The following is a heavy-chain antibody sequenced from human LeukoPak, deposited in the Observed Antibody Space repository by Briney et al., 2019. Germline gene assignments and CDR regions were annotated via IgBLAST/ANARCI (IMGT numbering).Heavy chain of an antibody. CDR1: GGSFSGYY. CDR3: ARGLRRRSFGDY. D-gene: IGHD3-16*01. Sequence: SETLSLTCAVYGGSFSGYYWSWIRQPPGEGLEWIGEINHSGSTNYNPSLKSRVTISVDTSKNQFSLKLSSVTAADTAVYYCARGLRRRSFGDYWGQGTLVTVSS. J-gene: IGHJ4*02. CDR2: INHSGST. V-gene: IGHV4-34*01.